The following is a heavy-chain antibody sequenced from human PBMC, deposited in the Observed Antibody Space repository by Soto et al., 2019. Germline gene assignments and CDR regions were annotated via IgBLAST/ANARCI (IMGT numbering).Heavy chain of an antibody. D-gene: IGHD1-1*01. CDR3: ARDGTYNWV. V-gene: IGHV3-66*01. CDR1: GFTVSNNY. J-gene: IGHJ4*02. CDR2: IYSGGAT. Sequence: EVQLVESGGGLVQPGGSLRLSCAASGFTVSNNYMRWVRQAPGKGLEWVSLIYSGGATYYADSVKGRFTISRDNPKNTLNLQMNSLRSEDTAVYYCARDGTYNWVGGQGILVTVSS.